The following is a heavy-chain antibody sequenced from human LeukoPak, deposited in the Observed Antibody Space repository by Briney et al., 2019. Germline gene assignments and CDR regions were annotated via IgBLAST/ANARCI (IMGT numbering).Heavy chain of an antibody. CDR3: ARDPVEWELLLDY. CDR1: GLTFSSYS. J-gene: IGHJ4*02. D-gene: IGHD1-26*01. Sequence: GGSLRLSCATSGLTFSSYSMNWVRQAPGKRLEWVANMNIDGSEKYYADSVKGRFSISRDNARSSVYLQMASLRVEDTAVYYCARDPVEWELLLDYWGQGTLVTVSS. V-gene: IGHV3-7*01. CDR2: MNIDGSEK.